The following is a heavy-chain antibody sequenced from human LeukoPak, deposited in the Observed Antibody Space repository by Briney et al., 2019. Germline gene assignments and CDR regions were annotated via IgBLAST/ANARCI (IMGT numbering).Heavy chain of an antibody. CDR2: ISYDGTNK. Sequence: GGSLRLSCAASGFTFSNFAMHWVRQAPGKGLEWVAVISYDGTNKYYIDSVKGRFTISRDNSKNTVYLQMNSLRAEDTAVYYCARHVAAAGRFDYWGQGTLVTVSS. D-gene: IGHD6-13*01. CDR3: ARHVAAAGRFDY. J-gene: IGHJ4*02. CDR1: GFTFSNFA. V-gene: IGHV3-30-3*01.